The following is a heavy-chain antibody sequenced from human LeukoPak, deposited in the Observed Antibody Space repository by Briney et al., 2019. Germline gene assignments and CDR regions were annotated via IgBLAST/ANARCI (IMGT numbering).Heavy chain of an antibody. CDR2: IYYSGST. Sequence: SETLSLTCTVSGGSINYYYWSWIRQPPGKGLEWIGYIYYSGSTSYNPSLKSRVTISVDTSKNQFSLKLSSVTAADTAVYYCARSLPALSYAVDYWGQGTLVTVSS. J-gene: IGHJ4*02. CDR1: GGSINYYY. CDR3: ARSLPALSYAVDY. D-gene: IGHD4-17*01. V-gene: IGHV4-59*12.